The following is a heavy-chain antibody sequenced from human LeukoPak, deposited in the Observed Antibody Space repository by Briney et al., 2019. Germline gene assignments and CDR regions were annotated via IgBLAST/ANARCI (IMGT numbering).Heavy chain of an antibody. D-gene: IGHD6-13*01. Sequence: SETLSLTCTVSGGSISSGDYYWSWIRQPPGKGLEWIGYIYYSGSTNYNPSLKSRVTISVDTSKNQFSLKLSSVTAADTAVYYCARIPYSSSWMYYFDYWGQGTLVTVSS. CDR1: GGSISSGDYY. CDR2: IYYSGST. J-gene: IGHJ4*02. CDR3: ARIPYSSSWMYYFDY. V-gene: IGHV4-61*08.